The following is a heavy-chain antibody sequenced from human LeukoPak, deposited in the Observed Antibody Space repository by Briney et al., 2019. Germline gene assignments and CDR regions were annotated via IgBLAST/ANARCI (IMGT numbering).Heavy chain of an antibody. J-gene: IGHJ4*02. CDR2: INPNSGGT. D-gene: IGHD6-13*01. Sequence: ASVKVSCKASGYTFTGYYMHWVQQAPGQGLEWMGWINPNSGGTNYAQKFQGRVTMTRDTSISTAYMELSRLRSDDTAVYYCARDKQQLVRGFDYWGQGTLVTVSS. CDR1: GYTFTGYY. CDR3: ARDKQQLVRGFDY. V-gene: IGHV1-2*02.